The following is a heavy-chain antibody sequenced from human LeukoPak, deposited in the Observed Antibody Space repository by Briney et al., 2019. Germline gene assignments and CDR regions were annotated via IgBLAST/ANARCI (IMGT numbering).Heavy chain of an antibody. D-gene: IGHD5-18*01. CDR2: VYHLGTT. J-gene: IGHJ6*03. Sequence: PSETLSLTCAVYGGSFNSYYWTWVRQPPGKGLEWIGEVYHLGTTAYNPSLESRVTISVDTSKNQFSLRLNSVTAADTAVYYCARGVYSYGSYYYYYYMDVWGKGTTVTVSS. V-gene: IGHV4-34*01. CDR1: GGSFNSYY. CDR3: ARGVYSYGSYYYYYYMDV.